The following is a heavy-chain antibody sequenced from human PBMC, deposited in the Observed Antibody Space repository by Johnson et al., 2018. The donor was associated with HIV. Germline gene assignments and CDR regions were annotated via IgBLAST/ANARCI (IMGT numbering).Heavy chain of an antibody. Sequence: VQLVESGGGVVQPGRSLRLSCAASGFTFSSYDMHWVRQATGKGLEWVSAIGTAGDTYYPGSVKGRFTISRDNAKNSLYLQMNSLRAEDTALYYCVFGEDYYDSGGHHHGPAAFDFWGLGTMVTVSS. CDR2: IGTAGDT. CDR3: VFGEDYYDSGGHHHGPAAFDF. D-gene: IGHD3-22*01. V-gene: IGHV3-13*01. CDR1: GFTFSSYD. J-gene: IGHJ3*01.